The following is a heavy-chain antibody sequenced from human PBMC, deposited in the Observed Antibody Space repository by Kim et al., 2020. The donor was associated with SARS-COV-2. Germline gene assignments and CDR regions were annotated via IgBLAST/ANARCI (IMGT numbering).Heavy chain of an antibody. CDR2: IYYSGST. D-gene: IGHD1-26*01. CDR3: ARGISGSKTQIPYGMDV. V-gene: IGHV4-59*01. Sequence: SETLSLTCTVSGGSISSYYWSWIRQPPGKGLEWIGYIYYSGSTNYNPSLKSRVTISVDTSKNQFSLKLSSVTAADTAVYYCARGISGSKTQIPYGMDVWGQGTTVTVSS. CDR1: GGSISSYY. J-gene: IGHJ6*02.